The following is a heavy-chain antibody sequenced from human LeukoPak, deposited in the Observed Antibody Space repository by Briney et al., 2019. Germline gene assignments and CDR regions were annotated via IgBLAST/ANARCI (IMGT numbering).Heavy chain of an antibody. J-gene: IGHJ5*02. CDR1: DGAISTYY. CDR2: IYTTGST. Sequence: PSETLSLTCTVSDGAISTYYWSWIRQPAAKGLEWIGRIYTTGSTNYNPSLKSRVTMSVDTSKNQFSLKLTSVTAADTAVYYCARGGLPRENWFDPWGQGTLVTVSS. D-gene: IGHD3/OR15-3a*01. V-gene: IGHV4-4*07. CDR3: ARGGLPRENWFDP.